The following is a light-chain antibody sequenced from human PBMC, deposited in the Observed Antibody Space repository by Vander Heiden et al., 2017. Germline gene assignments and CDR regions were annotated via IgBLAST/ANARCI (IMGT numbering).Light chain of an antibody. CDR1: VSNSGNNY. J-gene: IGLJ1*01. CDR3: GTWDSSLSAYV. V-gene: IGLV1-51*02. Sequence: QSVLTQPPSVSAAPRQKVTISCSRSVSNSGNNYVSWYPQLPGTAPKLLIYENNKRPSGIPDRFSGSKSGTSATLGITGLQTGDEADYYCGTWDSSLSAYVFGTGTKVTVL. CDR2: ENN.